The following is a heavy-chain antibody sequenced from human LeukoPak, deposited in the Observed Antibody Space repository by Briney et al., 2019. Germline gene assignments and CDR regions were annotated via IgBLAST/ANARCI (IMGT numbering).Heavy chain of an antibody. CDR1: GFTVSSNS. D-gene: IGHD4-17*01. CDR3: AKDPSTFLTTGWYFDL. V-gene: IGHV3-53*01. J-gene: IGHJ2*01. Sequence: PGGSLRLSCTVSGFTVSSNSMSWVRQAPGKGLEWVSFIYSDNTHYSDSVKGRFTISRDNSKSTLYLQMSSLRAVDTAIYYCAKDPSTFLTTGWYFDLWGRGTLVTVSS. CDR2: IYSDNT.